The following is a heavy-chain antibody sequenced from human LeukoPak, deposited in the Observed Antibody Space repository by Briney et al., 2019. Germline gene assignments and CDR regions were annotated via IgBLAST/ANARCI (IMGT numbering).Heavy chain of an antibody. D-gene: IGHD3-22*01. CDR1: GGSISSYY. CDR3: ARHWVAASYDSSGDYAFDI. V-gene: IGHV4-59*08. CDR2: IYYSGST. Sequence: SETLSLTCSVSGGSISSYYWSWIRQPTGKGLEWIGYIYYSGSTNYNPSLKSRVTISVDTSKNQLSLKLSSVTAADTAVYYCARHWVAASYDSSGDYAFDIWGQGTMVTVSS. J-gene: IGHJ3*02.